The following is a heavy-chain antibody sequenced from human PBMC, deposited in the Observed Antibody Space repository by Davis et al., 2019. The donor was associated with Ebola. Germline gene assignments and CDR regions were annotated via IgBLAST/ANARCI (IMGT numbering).Heavy chain of an antibody. CDR2: INPNSGGT. CDR1: GYTFTGYY. Sequence: ASVKVSCKASGYTFTGYYMHWVRQAPGQGLEWMGWINPNSGGTNYAQKFQGRVTMTRDTSISTAYMELSSLRSEDTAVYYCARDSKPGRYCSSTSCHAGWFDPWGQGTLVTVSS. J-gene: IGHJ5*02. V-gene: IGHV1-2*02. D-gene: IGHD2-2*01. CDR3: ARDSKPGRYCSSTSCHAGWFDP.